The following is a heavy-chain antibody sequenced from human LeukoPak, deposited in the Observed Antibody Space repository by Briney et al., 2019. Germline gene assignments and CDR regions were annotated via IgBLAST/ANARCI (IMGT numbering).Heavy chain of an antibody. CDR3: AKGGIRSGAFDI. CDR2: IYYSGST. V-gene: IGHV4-59*08. J-gene: IGHJ3*02. Sequence: SETLSLTCIVSGGSISSYYWSWIRQPPGKGLEWIGYIYYSGSTNYNPSLKSRVTISVDTSKNQFSLKLSSVSAADTAVYYCAKGGIRSGAFDIWGQGTRVTVSS. CDR1: GGSISSYY. D-gene: IGHD6-13*01.